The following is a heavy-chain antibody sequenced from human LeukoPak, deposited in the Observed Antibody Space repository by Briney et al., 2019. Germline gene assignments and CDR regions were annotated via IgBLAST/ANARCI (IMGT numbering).Heavy chain of an antibody. CDR3: ARWTRRDYYYDSSGYYPNYMDV. Sequence: SETLSLTCTVSSGSISSSGYYWGWIRQPPGKGLEWIGSIYYSGSTYYNPSLKSRVTISVDTSKNQFSLKLSSVTAADTAVYYCARWTRRDYYYDSSGYYPNYMDVWGKGAMVTISS. J-gene: IGHJ6*03. CDR1: SGSISSSGYY. V-gene: IGHV4-39*01. D-gene: IGHD3-22*01. CDR2: IYYSGST.